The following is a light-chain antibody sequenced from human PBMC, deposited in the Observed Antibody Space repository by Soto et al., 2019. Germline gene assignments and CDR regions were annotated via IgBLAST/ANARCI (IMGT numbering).Light chain of an antibody. CDR2: DVS. J-gene: IGLJ2*01. V-gene: IGLV2-14*03. Sequence: QSALTQPASVSGSPGQSITISCTGTSSDVGTYAYVSWYQHHPGKAPKLMIYDVSNRPSGVSDRFSGSKSGNTASLTISGLQAEDEADYYCGSYASNGDVLFGGGTKVTVL. CDR3: GSYASNGDVL. CDR1: SSDVGTYAY.